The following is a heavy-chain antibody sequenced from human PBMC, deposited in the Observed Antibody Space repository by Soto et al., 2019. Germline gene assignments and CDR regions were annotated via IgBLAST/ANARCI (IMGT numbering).Heavy chain of an antibody. CDR1: GYNFHQYY. Sequence: QVQLVQSGAEVRKPGASVRLSCEPSGYNFHQYYIHWVRQAPGQGLEWMGIINLRGGTTEYAHKFRGRVAVTGDTSTSTAYMQLSSLRSEDTAVYFCARGPDDSDVPRWDYWGQGTLVTVSS. CDR2: INLRGGTT. D-gene: IGHD4-17*01. V-gene: IGHV1-46*02. CDR3: ARGPDDSDVPRWDY. J-gene: IGHJ4*02.